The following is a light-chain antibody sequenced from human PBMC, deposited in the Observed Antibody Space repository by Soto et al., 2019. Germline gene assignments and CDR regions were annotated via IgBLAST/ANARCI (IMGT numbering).Light chain of an antibody. J-gene: IGKJ1*01. CDR3: MQGTHWPWT. CDR1: QGLVYEDGDTY. V-gene: IGKV2-30*01. CDR2: KVS. Sequence: DVVMTQSPLSLPVTLGQPASISCRSSQGLVYEDGDTYLSWFQQRPGQSPRRLIYKVSNRDSGVPDRFNGSGSGTDFTLKISRVEAEDVGLYYCMQGTHWPWTFGQGTKVEIK.